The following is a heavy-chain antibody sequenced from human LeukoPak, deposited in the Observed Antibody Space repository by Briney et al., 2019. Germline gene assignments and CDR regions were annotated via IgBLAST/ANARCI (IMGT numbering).Heavy chain of an antibody. J-gene: IGHJ5*02. CDR3: ARGGYSYGNNWFDP. Sequence: SETLSLACTVSGGSISSYYWGWIRQPPGKGLEWIGYIYHSGSTYYNPSLKSRVTISVDRSKNQFSLKLSSVTAADTAVYYCARGGYSYGNNWFDPWGQGTLVTVSS. CDR1: GGSISSYY. V-gene: IGHV4-59*12. D-gene: IGHD5-18*01. CDR2: IYHSGST.